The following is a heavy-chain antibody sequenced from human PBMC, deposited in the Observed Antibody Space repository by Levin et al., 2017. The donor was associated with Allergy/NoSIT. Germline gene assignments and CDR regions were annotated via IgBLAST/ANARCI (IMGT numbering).Heavy chain of an antibody. CDR1: GFTFSNAW. J-gene: IGHJ4*02. D-gene: IGHD4-17*01. CDR3: TTDRHYGAFDPGWH. Sequence: GGSLRLSCAASGFTFSNAWMSWVRQAPGKGLEWVGRIKSKTDGGTTDYAAPVKGRFTISRDDSKNTLYLQMNSLKTEDTAVYYCTTDRHYGAFDPGWHWGQGTLVTVSS. CDR2: IKSKTDGGTT. V-gene: IGHV3-15*01.